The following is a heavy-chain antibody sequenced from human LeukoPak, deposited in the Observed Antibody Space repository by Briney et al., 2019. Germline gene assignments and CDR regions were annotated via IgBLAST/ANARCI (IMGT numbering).Heavy chain of an antibody. CDR2: ISGSGTST. CDR1: GFTFSTYG. V-gene: IGHV3-23*01. CDR3: ARSPPPPGRSQDCSDDYYYCHGMDV. D-gene: IGHD2-21*01. Sequence: PGGSLRLSCAASGFTFSTYGMTWVRQAPGKGLEWVSAISGSGTSTYYADSVKGRFTVSRDNSKSTLYLQMNSLRGDGTAVYYCARSPPPPGRSQDCSDDYYYCHGMDVWGQGTTVTVSS. J-gene: IGHJ6*02.